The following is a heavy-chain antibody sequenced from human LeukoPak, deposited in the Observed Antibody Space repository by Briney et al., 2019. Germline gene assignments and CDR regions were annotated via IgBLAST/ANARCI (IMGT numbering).Heavy chain of an antibody. V-gene: IGHV4-30-4*08. CDR3: AREAPGGPIIAAAGQLGWFDP. J-gene: IGHJ5*02. D-gene: IGHD6-13*01. CDR1: GGSISSSSYY. Sequence: RASETLSLTCTVSGGSISSSSYYWGWIRQPPGKGLEWIGYIYYSGSTYYNPSLKSRVTISVDTSKNQFSLKLSSVTAADTAVYYCAREAPGGPIIAAAGQLGWFDPWGQGTLVTVSS. CDR2: IYYSGST.